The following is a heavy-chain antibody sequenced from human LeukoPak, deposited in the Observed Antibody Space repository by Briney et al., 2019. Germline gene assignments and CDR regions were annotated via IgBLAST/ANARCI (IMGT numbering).Heavy chain of an antibody. V-gene: IGHV3-11*01. J-gene: IGHJ4*02. CDR3: TTTLPTGTIFGVVILDY. Sequence: GGSLRLSCAASGFTFSDYYMSWIRQAPGKGPEWVSYISSSGSTIYYADSVKGRFTISRDNAKNSLYLQMNSLRAEDTAVYYCTTTLPTGTIFGVVILDYWGQGTLVTVSS. D-gene: IGHD3-3*01. CDR1: GFTFSDYY. CDR2: ISSSGSTI.